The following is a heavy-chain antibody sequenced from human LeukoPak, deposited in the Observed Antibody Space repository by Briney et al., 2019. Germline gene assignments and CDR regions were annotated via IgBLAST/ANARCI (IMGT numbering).Heavy chain of an antibody. D-gene: IGHD3-10*01. J-gene: IGHJ3*02. Sequence: PWETLSLTCTVSGGSISSSSYYWGWIRQPPGKGLEWIGSIYYSGSTYYNPSLKSRVTISVDTSKNQFSLKLSSVTAADTAVYYCARLETYYYGSGRGGAYAFDIWGQGTMVTVSS. V-gene: IGHV4-39*01. CDR3: ARLETYYYGSGRGGAYAFDI. CDR1: GGSISSSSYY. CDR2: IYYSGST.